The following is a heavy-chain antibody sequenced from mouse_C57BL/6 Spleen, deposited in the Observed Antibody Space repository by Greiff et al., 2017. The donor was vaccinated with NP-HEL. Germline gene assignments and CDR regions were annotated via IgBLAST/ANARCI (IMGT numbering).Heavy chain of an antibody. J-gene: IGHJ2*01. D-gene: IGHD1-1*01. CDR3: TTGYYGSSPFDY. Sequence: VHVKQSGAELVRPGASVKLSCTASGFNIKDDYMHWVKQRPEQGLEWIGWIDPENGDTEYASKFQGKATITADTSSNTAYLQLSSLTSEDTAVYYCTTGYYGSSPFDYWGQGTTLTVSS. V-gene: IGHV14-4*01. CDR1: GFNIKDDY. CDR2: IDPENGDT.